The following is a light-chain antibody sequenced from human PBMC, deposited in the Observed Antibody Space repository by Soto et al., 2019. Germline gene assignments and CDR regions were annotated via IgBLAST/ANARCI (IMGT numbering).Light chain of an antibody. CDR3: GTWNDGMCV. V-gene: IGLV1-44*01. J-gene: IGLJ1*01. CDR1: TSNIGRST. Sequence: QSALTQPPSASGTPGQRVTISCSGTTSNIGRSTVSWYQQFPGAAPKLLIYGNTQRPLGVPVRFSGSKSVTSASLAISGLQSQDEAEYHGGTWNDGMCVFATGTK. CDR2: GNT.